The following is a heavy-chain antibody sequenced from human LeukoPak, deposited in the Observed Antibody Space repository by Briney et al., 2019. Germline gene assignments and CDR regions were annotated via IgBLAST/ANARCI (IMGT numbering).Heavy chain of an antibody. Sequence: PSETLSLTCAVSGGSISSGGYSWSWIRQPPGKGLEWIGYIYHSGSTYYNPSLKSRVTISVDRSNNQFSLKLSSVTAADTAVYYCARGVYYYDNSGPPRRWFDPWGQGTLVTVSS. CDR2: IYHSGST. J-gene: IGHJ5*02. CDR3: ARGVYYYDNSGPPRRWFDP. D-gene: IGHD3-22*01. CDR1: GGSISSGGYS. V-gene: IGHV4-30-2*01.